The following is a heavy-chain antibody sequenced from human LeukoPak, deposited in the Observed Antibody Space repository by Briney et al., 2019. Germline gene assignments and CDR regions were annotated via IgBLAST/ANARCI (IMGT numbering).Heavy chain of an antibody. CDR3: ARDVKSILLIVVVVAATYYFDY. J-gene: IGHJ4*02. Sequence: GGSLRLSCAASRFTFSSYNMYWVRQAPGKGLEWVSSITSSNHIYYADSVKGRFTISRDNAKNSLYLQMNSLRAEDTAVYYCARDVKSILLIVVVVAATYYFDYWGQGTLVTVSS. CDR2: ITSSNHI. D-gene: IGHD2-15*01. V-gene: IGHV3-21*01. CDR1: RFTFSSYN.